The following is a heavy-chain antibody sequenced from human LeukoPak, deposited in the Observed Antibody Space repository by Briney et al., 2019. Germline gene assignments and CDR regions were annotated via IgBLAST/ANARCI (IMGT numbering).Heavy chain of an antibody. CDR3: ARGTTQLAAAGWSYYYYYGMDV. CDR2: IYYSGCT. V-gene: IGHV4-31*03. J-gene: IGHJ6*02. Sequence: PSETLSLTCTVSGGSISSGGYYWSWIRQHPGKGLEWIGHIYYSGCTYYNPSLKSRVTTSVDTSKNQFSLKLSSVTAADTAVYYCARGTTQLAAAGWSYYYYYGMDVWGQGTTVTVSS. D-gene: IGHD6-13*01. CDR1: GGSISSGGYY.